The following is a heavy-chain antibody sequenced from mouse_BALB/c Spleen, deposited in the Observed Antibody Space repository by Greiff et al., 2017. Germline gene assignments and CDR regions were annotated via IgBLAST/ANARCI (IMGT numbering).Heavy chain of an antibody. V-gene: IGHV1-84*02. CDR1: GYTFTDYY. D-gene: IGHD1-1*01. J-gene: IGHJ2*01. CDR3: ARSGYYGSSYYFDY. Sequence: QVQLKESGPELVKPGASVKISCKASGYTFTDYYINWVKQKPGQGLEWIGWIYPGSGNTKYNEKFKGKATLTVDTSSSTAYMQLSSLTSEDTAVYFCARSGYYGSSYYFDYWGQGTTLTVSS. CDR2: IYPGSGNT.